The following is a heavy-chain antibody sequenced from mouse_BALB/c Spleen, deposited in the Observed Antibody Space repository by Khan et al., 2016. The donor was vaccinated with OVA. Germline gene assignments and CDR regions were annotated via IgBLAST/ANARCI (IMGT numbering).Heavy chain of an antibody. CDR1: GFSLTTYG. D-gene: IGHD1-1*01. J-gene: IGHJ4*01. CDR3: AKCATDYYSMDY. CDR2: IWGDGST. V-gene: IGHV2-3*01. Sequence: QVQLKESGPGLVAPSQSLSITCSISGFSLTTYGVNWVRQPPGKGLEWLGVIWGDGSTNYHSTLKSRLIISKDNSKRQVFLTLNSLQTDDTATYYCAKCATDYYSMDYWGQGTSVTVSS.